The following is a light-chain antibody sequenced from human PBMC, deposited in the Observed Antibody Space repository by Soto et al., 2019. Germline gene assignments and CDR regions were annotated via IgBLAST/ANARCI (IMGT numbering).Light chain of an antibody. CDR1: SSDVGSYNY. CDR3: SSYAGTNTDYV. CDR2: EVS. V-gene: IGLV2-8*01. Sequence: QSVLTQPPPASGSPGQSVTISCTGTSSDVGSYNYVSWYQQHPGKVPKLMIYEVSKRPSGVPDRFSGSKSGNTASLTVSGLQAEDEADYYCSSYAGTNTDYVFGTGTKVTVL. J-gene: IGLJ1*01.